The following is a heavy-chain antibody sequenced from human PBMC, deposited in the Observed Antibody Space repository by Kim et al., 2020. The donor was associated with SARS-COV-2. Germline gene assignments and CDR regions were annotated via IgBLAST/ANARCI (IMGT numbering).Heavy chain of an antibody. CDR3: ARGEGAAAYFDY. Sequence: KYYTKFQGRVTITRDTAASTAYMELSSLRSEDTAVYYCARGEGAAAYFDYWGQGTLVTVSS. V-gene: IGHV1-3*01. J-gene: IGHJ4*02. D-gene: IGHD2-2*01.